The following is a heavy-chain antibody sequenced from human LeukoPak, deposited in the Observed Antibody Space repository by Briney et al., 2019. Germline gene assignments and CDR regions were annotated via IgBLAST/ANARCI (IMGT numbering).Heavy chain of an antibody. CDR1: GYTFTSHG. D-gene: IGHD3-9*01. Sequence: ASVKVSCKASGYTFTSHGISWVRQAPGQGLEWMGWISAYDGDTKYAQKTQGRVTMTTDASTSTAYMELRSLRSDDTAVYYCARSARSLRYFDWSHWGQGTLVTVSS. CDR2: ISAYDGDT. J-gene: IGHJ4*02. CDR3: ARSARSLRYFDWSH. V-gene: IGHV1-18*01.